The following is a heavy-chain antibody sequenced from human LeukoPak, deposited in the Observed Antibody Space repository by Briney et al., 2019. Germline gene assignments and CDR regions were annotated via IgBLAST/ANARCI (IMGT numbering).Heavy chain of an antibody. CDR3: ARAAYIRNYGGYPNWFDP. D-gene: IGHD4-17*01. CDR2: ISGSGGST. J-gene: IGHJ5*02. V-gene: IGHV3-23*01. CDR1: GFTFSSYA. Sequence: PGGSLRLSCAASGFTFSSYAMSWVRQAPGKGLEWVSGISGSGGSTYYADSVKGRFTISRDNSKNTLSLQMNSLRAEDTAVYYCARAAYIRNYGGYPNWFDPWGQGTLVTVSS.